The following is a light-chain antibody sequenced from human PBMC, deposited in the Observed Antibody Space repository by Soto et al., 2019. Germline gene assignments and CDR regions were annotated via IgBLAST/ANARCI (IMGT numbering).Light chain of an antibody. CDR3: QQYNNWPPLA. J-gene: IGKJ1*01. CDR1: QSVSSN. V-gene: IGKV3-15*01. Sequence: EIVMTQSPATLSVSPGERATLSCRASQSVSSNLAWYQQKPGQAPRLLIYGASTRATGIPARFSGSGPGTEFTLTISSLQSEDFAVYYCQQYNNWPPLAFGQGTQVEIK. CDR2: GAS.